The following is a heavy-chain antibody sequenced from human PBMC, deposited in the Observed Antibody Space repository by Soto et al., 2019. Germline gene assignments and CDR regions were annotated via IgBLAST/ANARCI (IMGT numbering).Heavy chain of an antibody. CDR1: GFTFSSYA. CDR3: AKCSGFLEWLIYMDV. V-gene: IGHV3-23*01. Sequence: GGSLRLSCAASGFTFSSYAMSWVRQAPGKGLEWVSAISGSGGGTYYADSVKGRFTISRDNSKNTLYLQMNSLRAEDTAVYYCAKCSGFLEWLIYMDVWGKGTTVTVSS. CDR2: ISGSGGGT. D-gene: IGHD3-3*01. J-gene: IGHJ6*03.